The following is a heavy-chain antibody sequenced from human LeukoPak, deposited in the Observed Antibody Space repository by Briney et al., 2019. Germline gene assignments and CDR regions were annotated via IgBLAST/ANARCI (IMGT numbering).Heavy chain of an antibody. V-gene: IGHV4-34*01. Sequence: PSETLSLTCSVSGGSISSYYWSWIRQPPGKALEWIGEINHSGSPNYNPSLKSPVNISVDTSKTQFSLKLSSVTAADTAFYYCARYIVSYPHDAFDIWGEGTMVTVSS. CDR3: ARYIVSYPHDAFDI. J-gene: IGHJ3*02. CDR2: INHSGSP. CDR1: GGSISSYY. D-gene: IGHD1-26*01.